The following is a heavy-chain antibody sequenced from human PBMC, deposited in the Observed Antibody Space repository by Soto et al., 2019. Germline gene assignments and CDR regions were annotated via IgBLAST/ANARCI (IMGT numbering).Heavy chain of an antibody. CDR1: GGSMTSFY. CDR2: SHYSGST. V-gene: IGHV4-59*01. Sequence: QVQLQESGPGLVKPSETLSLTCIVSGGSMTSFYWSWIRQPPGKGLEYIGYSHYSGSTDYTPSFRSRATIAVDRSNNQFSLTLNSVTAADTAVYYCTRGGWYIDLWGRGTLVTVSS. CDR3: TRGGWYIDL. J-gene: IGHJ4*02.